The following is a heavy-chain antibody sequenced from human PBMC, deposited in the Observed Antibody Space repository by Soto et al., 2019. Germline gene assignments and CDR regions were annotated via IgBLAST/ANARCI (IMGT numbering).Heavy chain of an antibody. D-gene: IGHD2-8*02. CDR2: ISWNSGTI. V-gene: IGHV3-9*01. CDR3: AKSTGGTANGMGV. CDR1: GFSFDDYA. Sequence: EVQVVESGGGLVQPGRSLRLSCAASGFSFDDYAMHWVRQAPVKGLEWVSGISWNSGTIGDADSVKGRFTISRDNAKNSLYLQMNSLRAEDTALYYCAKSTGGTANGMGVWGQGTTVTVSS. J-gene: IGHJ6*02.